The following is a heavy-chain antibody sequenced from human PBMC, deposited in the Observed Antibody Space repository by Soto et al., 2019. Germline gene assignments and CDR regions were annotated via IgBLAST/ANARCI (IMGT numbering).Heavy chain of an antibody. V-gene: IGHV4-59*01. D-gene: IGHD4-17*01. CDR1: GGSISSYY. CDR3: AGDPTVTTKNDAFDI. Sequence: QVQLQESGPGLVKPSETLSLTCTVSGGSISSYYWSWIRQPPGKRLEWLGYISYSGSTNYNPSLKSRVYISVDTSKKQSSRKLSSVTTADTAVYYCAGDPTVTTKNDAFDIWGRGTMVTVSS. CDR2: ISYSGST. J-gene: IGHJ3*02.